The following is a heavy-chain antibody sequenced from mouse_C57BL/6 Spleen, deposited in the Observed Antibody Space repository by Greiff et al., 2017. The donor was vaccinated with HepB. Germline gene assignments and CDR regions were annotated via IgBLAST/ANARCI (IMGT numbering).Heavy chain of an antibody. CDR2: IYPGSGST. CDR1: GYTFTSYW. V-gene: IGHV1-55*01. J-gene: IGHJ4*01. CDR3: ARRLDYYAMDY. Sequence: VKLQQPGAELVKPGASVKMSCKASGYTFTSYWITWVKQRPGQGLEWIGDIYPGSGSTNYNEKFKSKATLTVDTSSSTAYMQLSSLTSEDSAVYYCARRLDYYAMDYWGQGTSVTVSS.